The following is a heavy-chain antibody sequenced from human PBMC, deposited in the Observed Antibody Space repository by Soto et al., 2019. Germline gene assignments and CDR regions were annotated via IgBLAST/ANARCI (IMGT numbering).Heavy chain of an antibody. D-gene: IGHD5-18*01. CDR2: IYYSGST. Sequence: PSETLSLTCTVSGGSISSGGYYWSWIRQHPGKGLEWIGYIYYSGSTYYNPSLKSRVTISVDTSKNQFSLKLSSVTAADTAVYYCASQGRGYSYGHLDYWGQGTLVTASS. J-gene: IGHJ4*02. V-gene: IGHV4-31*03. CDR3: ASQGRGYSYGHLDY. CDR1: GGSISSGGYY.